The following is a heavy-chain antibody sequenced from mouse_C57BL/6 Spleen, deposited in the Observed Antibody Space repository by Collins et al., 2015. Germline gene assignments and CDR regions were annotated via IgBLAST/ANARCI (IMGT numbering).Heavy chain of an antibody. J-gene: IGHJ2*01. CDR3: ARERKNYYGPDY. CDR2: INTYSGVP. CDR1: GYTFTTYG. V-gene: IGHV9-3*01. Sequence: QIQLVQSGPELKKPGETVKISCKASGYTFTTYGMSWVKQAPGKGLKWMGWINTYSGVPTYADDFKGRFAFSLETSASTAYLQINNLKNEDTATYFCARERKNYYGPDYWGQGTTLTVSS. D-gene: IGHD1-1*01.